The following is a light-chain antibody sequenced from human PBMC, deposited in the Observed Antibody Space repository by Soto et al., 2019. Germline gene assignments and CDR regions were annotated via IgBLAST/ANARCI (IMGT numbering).Light chain of an antibody. J-gene: IGLJ1*01. Sequence: QSVLTQPPSVSGSPGQSVTISCTGTSSDVGSYNRVSWYQQPPGTAPKVMIYDVSNRPSGVPDRFSGSKSGNTASLTVSGLQAEDESDYYCRSYTSSSTYVFGTGTKVTVL. CDR1: SSDVGSYNR. CDR3: RSYTSSSTYV. CDR2: DVS. V-gene: IGLV2-18*02.